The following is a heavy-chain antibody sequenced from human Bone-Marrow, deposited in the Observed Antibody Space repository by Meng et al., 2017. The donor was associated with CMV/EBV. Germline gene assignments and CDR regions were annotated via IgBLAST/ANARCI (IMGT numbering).Heavy chain of an antibody. CDR1: GGSFRAYY. CDR3: ASSLAGDLGEAYYYYAMDV. CDR2: INHSGRT. Sequence: GSLRLSCAVFGGSFRAYYWSWIRQPPGKGLEWVGEINHSGRTNYSPSLKNRVTISVDASQKQFSLRLNSVTAADTAVYYCASSLAGDLGEAYYYYAMDVWGQGTTVTVSS. J-gene: IGHJ6*02. D-gene: IGHD7-27*01. V-gene: IGHV4-34*01.